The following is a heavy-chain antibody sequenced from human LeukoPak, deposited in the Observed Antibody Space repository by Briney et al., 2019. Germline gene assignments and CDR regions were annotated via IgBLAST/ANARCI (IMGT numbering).Heavy chain of an antibody. CDR3: ASSSYDFWSGEKNWFDP. CDR1: GGSISSSSYY. J-gene: IGHJ5*02. V-gene: IGHV4-39*01. Sequence: SETLSLTCTVSGGSISSSSYYWGWIRQPPGKGLEWIGGIYYSGSTYYNPSLKIRVTISVDTAKNQFSLKLSSVTAADTAVYYCASSSYDFWSGEKNWFDPWGQGTLVTVSS. CDR2: IYYSGST. D-gene: IGHD3-3*01.